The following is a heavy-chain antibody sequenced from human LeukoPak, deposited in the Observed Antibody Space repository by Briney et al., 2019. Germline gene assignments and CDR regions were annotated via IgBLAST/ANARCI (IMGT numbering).Heavy chain of an antibody. CDR1: GFTFSSYG. V-gene: IGHV3-30*18. Sequence: PGGSLRLSCAASGFTFSSYGMHWVRQAPGKGLEWVAVISYDGSNTYYADSVKGRFTISRDNSKNTLYLQMNSLRAEDTAVFYCAKDHAYYYYDSSGYYDYWGQGTLVTVSS. J-gene: IGHJ4*02. CDR3: AKDHAYYYYDSSGYYDY. CDR2: ISYDGSNT. D-gene: IGHD3-22*01.